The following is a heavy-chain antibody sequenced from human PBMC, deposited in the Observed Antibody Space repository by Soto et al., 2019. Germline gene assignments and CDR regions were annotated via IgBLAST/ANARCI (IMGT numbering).Heavy chain of an antibody. CDR2: IIPIFGTA. V-gene: IGHV1-69*13. CDR1: GGTFSSYA. CDR3: ARVGNDIVLMVYAMGTNTAYYYGMDV. J-gene: IGHJ6*02. Sequence: GASVKVSCKASGGTFSSYAISWVRQAPGQGLEWMGGIIPIFGTANYAQKFQGRVTITADESTSTAYMELSSLRSEDTAVYYCARVGNDIVLMVYAMGTNTAYYYGMDVWGQGTTVTVSS. D-gene: IGHD2-8*01.